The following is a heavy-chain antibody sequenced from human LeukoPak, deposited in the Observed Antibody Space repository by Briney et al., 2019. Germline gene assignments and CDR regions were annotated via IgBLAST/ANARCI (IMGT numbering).Heavy chain of an antibody. Sequence: PETLSLTCTVSGGSISSYFWSWIRQSPGKGLEWIGYMYNSGSTNYNPSLKSRVTISVDSSKNQFSLKLSSVTAADTAVYYCARHREAAAFSGFDYWGQGTLVTVSS. J-gene: IGHJ4*02. CDR1: GGSISSYF. V-gene: IGHV4-59*08. CDR2: MYNSGST. D-gene: IGHD6-13*01. CDR3: ARHREAAAFSGFDY.